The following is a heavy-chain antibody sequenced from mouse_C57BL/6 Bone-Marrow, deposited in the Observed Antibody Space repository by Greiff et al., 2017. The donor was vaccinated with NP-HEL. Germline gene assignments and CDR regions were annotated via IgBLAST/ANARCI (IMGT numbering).Heavy chain of an antibody. CDR2: IYPGSGNT. V-gene: IGHV1-76*01. CDR3: ARSYGNYDYLDY. J-gene: IGHJ2*01. Sequence: VQLQQSGAELVRPGASVKLSCKASGYTFTDYYINWVKQRPGQGLEWIARIYPGSGNTYYNEKFKGKATLTAEKSSSTAYMQLSSRTSEEAAVYFCARSYGNYDYLDYWGQGTTLTVSS. D-gene: IGHD2-1*01. CDR1: GYTFTDYY.